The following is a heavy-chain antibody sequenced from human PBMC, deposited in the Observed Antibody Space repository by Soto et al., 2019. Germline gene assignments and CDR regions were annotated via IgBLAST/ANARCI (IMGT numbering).Heavy chain of an antibody. Sequence: SLRLSCEGSGFSFRNYWMSWVRQAPGKGLEWVANIKPDGSAKYYVDSVKGRFTISRDNAKNSLYLQMNSLRADDTAVYYCTREAYWGQGTLVTVSS. CDR1: GFSFRNYW. CDR2: IKPDGSAK. V-gene: IGHV3-7*01. J-gene: IGHJ4*02. CDR3: TREAY.